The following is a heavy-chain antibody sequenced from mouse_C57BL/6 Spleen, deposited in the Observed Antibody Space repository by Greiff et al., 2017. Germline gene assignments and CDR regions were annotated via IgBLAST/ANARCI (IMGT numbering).Heavy chain of an antibody. Sequence: VHVKQSGAELVRPGASVKLSCTASGFNIKDYYMHWVKQRPEQGLEWIGRIDPEDGDTEYAPKFQGKATMTADTSSNTAYLQLSSLTSEDTAVYYCTTGPYYDYDGPFAYWGQGTLVTVSA. D-gene: IGHD2-4*01. CDR1: GFNIKDYY. V-gene: IGHV14-1*01. CDR3: TTGPYYDYDGPFAY. CDR2: IDPEDGDT. J-gene: IGHJ3*01.